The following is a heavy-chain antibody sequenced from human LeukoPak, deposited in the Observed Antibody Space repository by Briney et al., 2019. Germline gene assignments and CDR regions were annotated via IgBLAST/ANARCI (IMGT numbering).Heavy chain of an antibody. V-gene: IGHV6-1*01. CDR3: VGASYDSSGYFNFDY. CDR1: GDSVSSSNAA. J-gene: IGHJ4*02. Sequence: SQTLSLTCAISGDSVSSSNAAWNWIRQSPSRGLEWLGRTYYRSEWYNNYAVSLKSRIIINPDTSKNQFTLHLNSVTPEDTAVYYCVGASYDSSGYFNFDYWGQGTLVTVSS. CDR2: TYYRSEWYN. D-gene: IGHD3-22*01.